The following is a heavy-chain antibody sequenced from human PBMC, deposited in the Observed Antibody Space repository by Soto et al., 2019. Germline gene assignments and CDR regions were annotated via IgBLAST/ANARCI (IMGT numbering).Heavy chain of an antibody. CDR3: ASSNNTAIFQH. D-gene: IGHD5-18*01. V-gene: IGHV4-34*01. J-gene: IGHJ1*01. Sequence: SETLSLTCAVYGGSFSGYYWSWIRQPPGKGLEWIGEINHSGSTNYNPSLKSRVTISVDTSKNQFSLKLSSVTAADTAVDYCASSNNTAIFQHWGQGTLVTVSS. CDR1: GGSFSGYY. CDR2: INHSGST.